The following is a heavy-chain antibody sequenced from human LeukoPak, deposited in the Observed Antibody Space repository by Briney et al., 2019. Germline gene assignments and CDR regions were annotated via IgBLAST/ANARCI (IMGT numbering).Heavy chain of an antibody. CDR1: GFIFNNYA. V-gene: IGHV3-9*01. D-gene: IGHD3-22*01. Sequence: PGGSLRLSCAGSGFIFNNYAMHWVRQPPGKGLEWVSGISWNSGSIDYADSVKGRFTISRDNSKNTLYLQMNSLRAEDTAVYYCARDVDLYYFDSSGRNGFAYWGQGTLVTVSS. CDR3: ARDVDLYYFDSSGRNGFAY. CDR2: ISWNSGSI. J-gene: IGHJ4*02.